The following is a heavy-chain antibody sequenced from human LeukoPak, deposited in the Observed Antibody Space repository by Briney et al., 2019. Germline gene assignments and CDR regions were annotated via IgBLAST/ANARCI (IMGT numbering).Heavy chain of an antibody. Sequence: SETLSLTCTVSGYSISSGYYWGWIRQPPGKGLEWIGSIYHSGSTNYNPSLKSRVTISVDTSKNQFSLKLSSVTAADTAVYYCAKLIHCSGGSCYPADYWGQGTLVTVSS. J-gene: IGHJ4*02. D-gene: IGHD2-15*01. CDR3: AKLIHCSGGSCYPADY. V-gene: IGHV4-38-2*02. CDR2: IYHSGST. CDR1: GYSISSGYY.